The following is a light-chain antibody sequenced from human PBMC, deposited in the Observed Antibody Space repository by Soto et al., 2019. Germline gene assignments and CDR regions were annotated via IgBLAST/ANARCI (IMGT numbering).Light chain of an antibody. CDR1: SSDVGGYNY. J-gene: IGLJ2*01. CDR2: EVS. CDR3: SSYGGSNTVV. V-gene: IGLV2-8*01. Sequence: QSALTQPPSASGSPGQSVTISCTGSSSDVGGYNYVSWYQQHPGKAPKLMIYEVSKRPSGVPDRLFGSKSGNTASLTVSGLQAEDEADYYCSSYGGSNTVVFGVGTKLTVL.